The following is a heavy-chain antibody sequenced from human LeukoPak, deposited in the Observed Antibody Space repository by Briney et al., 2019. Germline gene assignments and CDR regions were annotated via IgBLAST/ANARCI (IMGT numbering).Heavy chain of an antibody. CDR1: GGPISSSSYS. CDR3: ARHHVTYYYDSSGSTGAFDP. Sequence: SETLSLTCTVSGGPISSSSYSWGWIRQPPGKGLEWIGSIYYSGSTYYNPSLKSRVTISVDTSKNQFSLKLSSVTAADTAVYYCARHHVTYYYDSSGSTGAFDPWGQGTLVTVSS. J-gene: IGHJ5*02. CDR2: IYYSGST. V-gene: IGHV4-39*01. D-gene: IGHD3-22*01.